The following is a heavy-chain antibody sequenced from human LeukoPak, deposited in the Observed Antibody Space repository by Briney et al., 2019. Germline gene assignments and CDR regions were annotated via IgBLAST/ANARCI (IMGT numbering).Heavy chain of an antibody. V-gene: IGHV1-2*02. CDR3: ARGRDIVATSSFDY. CDR1: GYTFIGYY. Sequence: ASVKVSCKASGYTFIGYYMHWVRQAPGQGLEWMGWINPNSGGTNYAQKFQGRVTMTRDTSISTAYMELSRLRSDDTAVYYCARGRDIVATSSFDYWGQGTLVTVSS. D-gene: IGHD5-12*01. J-gene: IGHJ4*02. CDR2: INPNSGGT.